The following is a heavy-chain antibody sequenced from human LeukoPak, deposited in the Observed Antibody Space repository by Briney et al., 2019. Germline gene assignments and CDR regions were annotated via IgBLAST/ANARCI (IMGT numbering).Heavy chain of an antibody. V-gene: IGHV3-53*01. CDR1: GFIVSNKY. CDR2: IYIDGST. D-gene: IGHD6-19*01. J-gene: IGHJ5*02. CDR3: AGMGGGEQWLVNWFDP. Sequence: GGSLRLSCAASGFIVSNKYMSWVRQAPGKGLEWVSVIYIDGSTYYSDSVKGRFTFSRDNFKNTLYLQMNSLRAEDTAVYYCAGMGGGEQWLVNWFDPWGQGTLVTVSS.